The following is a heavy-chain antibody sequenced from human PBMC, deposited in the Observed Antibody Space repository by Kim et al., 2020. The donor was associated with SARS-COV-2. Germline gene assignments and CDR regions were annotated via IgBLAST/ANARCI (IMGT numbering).Heavy chain of an antibody. CDR3: ARAQYVGGWELLTFDY. D-gene: IGHD1-26*01. CDR2: IYYSGST. V-gene: IGHV4-61*01. Sequence: SETLSLTCTVSGGSVSSGSYYWSWIRQPPGKGLEWIGYIYYSGSTNYNPSLKSRVTISVDTSKNQFSLKLSSVTAADTAVYYCARAQYVGGWELLTFDYWGQGALVTVSS. CDR1: GGSVSSGSYY. J-gene: IGHJ4*02.